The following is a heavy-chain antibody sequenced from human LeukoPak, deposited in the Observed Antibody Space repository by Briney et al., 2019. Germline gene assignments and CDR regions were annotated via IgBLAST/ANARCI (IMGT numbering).Heavy chain of an antibody. CDR3: AKSSLGYSSGWLQH. D-gene: IGHD6-19*01. CDR2: ISSSSSYI. CDR1: GFTFSSYS. V-gene: IGHV3-21*04. J-gene: IGHJ1*01. Sequence: KPGGSLRLSCAASGFTFSSYSMNWVRQAPGKGLEWVSSISSSSSYIYYADSVKGRFTISRDNAKKSLYLQMNSLRAEDMALYYCAKSSLGYSSGWLQHWGQGTLVTVSS.